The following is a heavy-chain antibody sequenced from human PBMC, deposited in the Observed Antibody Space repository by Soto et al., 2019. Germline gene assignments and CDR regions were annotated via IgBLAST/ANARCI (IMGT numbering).Heavy chain of an antibody. J-gene: IGHJ3*01. Sequence: QVQLQESGPGLVKPSQTLSLTCPVSGGSISSGGYYWSWIRQHPGKGLEWIGYIYYSGSTYYNPSLKRRVTISVDTSKNRFSLKLSSVTAAGTAVYYCARAYGVWAFDFWGQGTMVTVSS. D-gene: IGHD2-8*01. CDR1: GGSISSGGYY. CDR2: IYYSGST. CDR3: ARAYGVWAFDF. V-gene: IGHV4-31*03.